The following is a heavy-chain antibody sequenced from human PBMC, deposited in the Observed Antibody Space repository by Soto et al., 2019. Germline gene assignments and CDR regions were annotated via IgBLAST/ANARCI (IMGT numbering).Heavy chain of an antibody. Sequence: QELLVESGGGVVQPGRSLRLSCAASGFAFSTYAMHWVRQAPGKGLEWVAIISYDGSSQYYADSVKGRFTISRDNSKTTLYLQMNSLRAEDTAVYCCARSHYDFWPGYTAAAFDMWGQGTIVTVSS. V-gene: IGHV3-30*03. D-gene: IGHD3-3*01. CDR1: GFAFSTYA. J-gene: IGHJ3*02. CDR3: ARSHYDFWPGYTAAAFDM. CDR2: ISYDGSSQ.